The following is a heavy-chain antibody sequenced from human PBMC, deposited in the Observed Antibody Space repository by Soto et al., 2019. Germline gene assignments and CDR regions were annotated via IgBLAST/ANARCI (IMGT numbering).Heavy chain of an antibody. CDR2: IRSKAYGGTT. D-gene: IGHD6-19*01. CDR3: TRARQWLDGNYYYYYYMEV. J-gene: IGHJ6*03. CDR1: GFTFSGSA. Sequence: GGSLRLSCAASGFTFSGSAMHWVRQASGKGLEWVGRIRSKAYGGTTEYAASVKGRFTISRDDSKSIAYLQMNSLKTEDTAVYYCTRARQWLDGNYYYYYYMEVWGKGTTVTVSS. V-gene: IGHV3-49*04.